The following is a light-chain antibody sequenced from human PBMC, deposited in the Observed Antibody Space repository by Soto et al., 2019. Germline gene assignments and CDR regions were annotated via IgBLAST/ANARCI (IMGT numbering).Light chain of an antibody. CDR3: LQYDTSPLT. Sequence: EIVLTQSPGTLSLSPGERVTLSCRASQSVSSYLAWYQQKPGQAPRLLMYGASSRGTGIPDKFSGGGSGTDFTLTISRLEPEDFAVYYCLQYDTSPLTFGGGTKVDIK. V-gene: IGKV3-20*01. CDR1: QSVSSY. CDR2: GAS. J-gene: IGKJ4*01.